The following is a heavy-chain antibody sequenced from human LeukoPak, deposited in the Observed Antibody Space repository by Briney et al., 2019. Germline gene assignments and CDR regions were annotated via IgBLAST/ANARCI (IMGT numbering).Heavy chain of an antibody. Sequence: SETLSLTCAVSGGSISSSNWWSWVRQPPGKGLEWIGEIYHSGSTNYNPSLKSRVTISVDKSKNQFSLKLSSVTAADTAVYYCARRGGYSSSHPDYWGQGTLVTVSS. CDR2: IYHSGST. V-gene: IGHV4-4*02. D-gene: IGHD6-13*01. CDR3: ARRGGYSSSHPDY. J-gene: IGHJ4*02. CDR1: GGSISSSNW.